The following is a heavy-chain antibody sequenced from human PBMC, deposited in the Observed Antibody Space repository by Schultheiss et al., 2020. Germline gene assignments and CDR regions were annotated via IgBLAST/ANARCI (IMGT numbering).Heavy chain of an antibody. CDR3: ARGARYFDL. CDR1: GGSFSGYY. J-gene: IGHJ2*01. V-gene: IGHV4-59*01. CDR2: IYNSGST. Sequence: SETLSLTCAVYGGSFSGYYWSWIRQPPGKGLEWIGYIYNSGSTNYNPSLKSRVTISVDTSKNQFSLKLSSVNAADTAVFYCARGARYFDLWGRGTLVTVSS.